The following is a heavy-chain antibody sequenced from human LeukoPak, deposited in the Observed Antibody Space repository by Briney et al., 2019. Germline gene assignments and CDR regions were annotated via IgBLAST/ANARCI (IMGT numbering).Heavy chain of an antibody. CDR3: ALPSLYYDFWSDYHYSFDY. D-gene: IGHD3-3*01. J-gene: IGHJ4*02. CDR1: GFTFSSYW. V-gene: IGHV3-7*01. CDR2: IKQDGSEK. Sequence: GGSLRLSCAASGFTFSSYWMSWVRQAPGKGLEWVANIKQDGSEKYYVDSVKGRFTISRDNAKNSLYLQMNSLRAEDTAVYYCALPSLYYDFWSDYHYSFDYWGQGTLVTVSS.